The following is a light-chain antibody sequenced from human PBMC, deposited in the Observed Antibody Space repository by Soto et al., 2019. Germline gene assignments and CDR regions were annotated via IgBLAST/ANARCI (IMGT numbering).Light chain of an antibody. V-gene: IGLV2-14*01. J-gene: IGLJ1*01. Sequence: QSVLTQPASVSGSPGQSITISCIGTSSDVGGYNYVSWYQQYQGKAPKLMIYDVSNRPSGVSNRFSGSKSGNTASLTISGLQAEDEADYYCSSYTSSSTLLFGTGTKVPVL. CDR1: SSDVGGYNY. CDR2: DVS. CDR3: SSYTSSSTLL.